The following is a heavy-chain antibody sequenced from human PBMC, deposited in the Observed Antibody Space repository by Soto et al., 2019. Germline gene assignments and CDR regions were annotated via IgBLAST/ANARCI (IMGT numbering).Heavy chain of an antibody. CDR1: GCTFSSCG. J-gene: IGHJ4*02. D-gene: IGHD4-17*01. Sequence: PGGSLRLSCAATGCTFSSCGMHWVRQAPGKGLEWVTFISYDGSNEYYADSVRGRLTLSRDNSKNTLYLQMNSLRAEDTAVYYWAKGGVTVTPRGSEYFFDYLGQGTLVTVSS. CDR3: AKGGVTVTPRGSEYFFDY. V-gene: IGHV3-30*18. CDR2: ISYDGSNE.